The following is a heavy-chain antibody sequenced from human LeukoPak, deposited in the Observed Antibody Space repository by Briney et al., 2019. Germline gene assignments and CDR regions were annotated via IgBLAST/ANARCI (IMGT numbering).Heavy chain of an antibody. Sequence: GSLRLSCAPSGFTFSNYGMHWVRQAPGKGLEWVAFIRFDGSKKYYGDSVKGRFTISRDNSKNTLYLQMNSLRAEGTAVYYCAKEPGDYYYYMDVWGKGTTVTISS. D-gene: IGHD7-27*01. V-gene: IGHV3-30*02. CDR3: AKEPGDYYYYMDV. J-gene: IGHJ6*03. CDR1: GFTFSNYG. CDR2: IRFDGSKK.